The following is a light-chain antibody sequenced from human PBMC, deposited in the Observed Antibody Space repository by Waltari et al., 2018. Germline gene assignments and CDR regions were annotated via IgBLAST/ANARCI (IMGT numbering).Light chain of an antibody. Sequence: QSVLTQPASVSGSPAPSITIPATGTSVEMGGYNFVSWYQQHPGKAPKLMIYDVSRWPSGVSHRFSGSKSGNTASLTISGLQAEDEAHYYCTSYTSTNTVIFGGGTKVTVL. J-gene: IGLJ2*01. V-gene: IGLV2-14*03. CDR3: TSYTSTNTVI. CDR2: DVS. CDR1: SVEMGGYNF.